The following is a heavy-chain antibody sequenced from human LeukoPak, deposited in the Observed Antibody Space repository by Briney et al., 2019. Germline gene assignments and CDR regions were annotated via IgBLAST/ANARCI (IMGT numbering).Heavy chain of an antibody. CDR3: ARDFSGEMATPTDAFDI. CDR2: IRGSGGST. Sequence: GGSLRLSCAASGFTFSSYAMSWVRQAPGKGLEWVSAIRGSGGSTYYADSVKGRFTISRDNSKNTLYLQMNSLRAEDTAVYYCARDFSGEMATPTDAFDIWGQGTMVTVSS. CDR1: GFTFSSYA. J-gene: IGHJ3*02. V-gene: IGHV3-23*01. D-gene: IGHD5-24*01.